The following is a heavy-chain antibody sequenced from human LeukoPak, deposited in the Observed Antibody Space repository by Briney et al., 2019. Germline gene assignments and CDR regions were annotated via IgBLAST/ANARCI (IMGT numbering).Heavy chain of an antibody. D-gene: IGHD3-10*01. Sequence: GGSLRLSCEVSGLIFSNFAMAWVRQAPGKGLEWVSLITGTSGRTYYAASVKGRFTISRDNSKNTVYLQMNSLRAEDTAVYYCARENGRGVISPYYDLWGQGTLVTVTS. CDR1: GLIFSNFA. V-gene: IGHV3-23*01. CDR2: ITGTSGRT. CDR3: ARENGRGVISPYYDL. J-gene: IGHJ4*02.